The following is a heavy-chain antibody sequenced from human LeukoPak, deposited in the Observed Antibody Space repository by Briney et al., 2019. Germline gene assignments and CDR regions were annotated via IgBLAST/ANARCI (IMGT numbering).Heavy chain of an antibody. J-gene: IGHJ4*02. CDR1: GGPISSGDYY. V-gene: IGHV4-30-4*08. Sequence: SQTLSLTCTVSGGPISSGDYYWSWIRQPPGKGLEWIGYIYYSGSTYYNPSLKSRVTISVDRSKNQFSLKLSSVTAADTAVYYCARGPNMVHMFDYWGQGTLVTVSS. CDR3: ARGPNMVHMFDY. D-gene: IGHD3-10*01. CDR2: IYYSGST.